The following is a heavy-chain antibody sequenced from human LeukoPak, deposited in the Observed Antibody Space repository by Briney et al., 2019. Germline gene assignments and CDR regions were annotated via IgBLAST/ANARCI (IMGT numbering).Heavy chain of an antibody. D-gene: IGHD3-16*01. CDR1: GFTFSSYG. Sequence: GGSLRLSCAASGFTFSSYGMHWVRQATGKGLEGVAVISYDGSNKYYADSVKGRFTISRDNSKNTLYLQMNSLRAEDTAVYYCAKAQFSGYVMRSDYGMDVWGKGTTVTVSS. CDR3: AKAQFSGYVMRSDYGMDV. V-gene: IGHV3-30*18. J-gene: IGHJ6*04. CDR2: ISYDGSNK.